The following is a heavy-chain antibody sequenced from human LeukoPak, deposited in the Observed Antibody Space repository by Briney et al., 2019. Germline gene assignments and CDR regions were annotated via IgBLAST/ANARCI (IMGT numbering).Heavy chain of an antibody. V-gene: IGHV1-2*02. CDR3: AREWFDCSRSSCYHYYYMDV. D-gene: IGHD2-2*01. CDR2: INPNSGGT. J-gene: IGHJ6*03. CDR1: GYTFTDYY. Sequence: ASVKVSCKASGYTFTDYYMHWVRQAPGQGLEWMGWINPNSGGTNYAQKFQGRVTMTRDTSISTAYMELSRLTSDDTAVYYCAREWFDCSRSSCYHYYYMDVWGKGTTVTVSS.